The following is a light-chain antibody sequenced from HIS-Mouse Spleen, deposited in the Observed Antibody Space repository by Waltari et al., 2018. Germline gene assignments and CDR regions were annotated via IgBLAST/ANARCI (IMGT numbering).Light chain of an antibody. CDR1: ASPKKY. Sequence: SYELTQPPSVSVSPGQTARITCSGDASPKKYAYWYQQKSGQDPVLVIYEDSKRPSGSHERFSGSSSGKMATLTISGAQVEDEADYYCYSTDSSGNHRVFGGGTKLTVL. V-gene: IGLV3-10*01. CDR2: EDS. J-gene: IGLJ2*01. CDR3: YSTDSSGNHRV.